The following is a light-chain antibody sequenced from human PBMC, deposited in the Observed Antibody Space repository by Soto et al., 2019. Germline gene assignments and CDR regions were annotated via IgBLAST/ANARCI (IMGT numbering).Light chain of an antibody. V-gene: IGKV1-39*01. Sequence: DIQMTQSPSSLSASVGDRVTISCRASQTINTYVNWYLQKPGKAPKLLIYAASSLHSGIPSRFSVSGSGTYFTLTISSLQTEDFATYDCQQSFSTRRTFGQGTKVEIK. CDR3: QQSFSTRRT. J-gene: IGKJ1*01. CDR2: AAS. CDR1: QTINTY.